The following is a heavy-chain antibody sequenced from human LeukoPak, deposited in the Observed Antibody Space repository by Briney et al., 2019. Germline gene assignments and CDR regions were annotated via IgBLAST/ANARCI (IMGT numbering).Heavy chain of an antibody. J-gene: IGHJ4*02. CDR2: ISYDGSNK. D-gene: IGHD3-10*01. CDR3: ATHQRGWFGVTVIDY. V-gene: IGHV3-30*04. CDR1: GFTFSSYA. Sequence: GRSLRLSCAASGFTFSSYAMHWVRQAPGQGLEWVAVISYDGSNKYYADSVKGRFTISRDNSKNTLYLQMNSLRAEDTAVYYCATHQRGWFGVTVIDYWGQGTLVTVSS.